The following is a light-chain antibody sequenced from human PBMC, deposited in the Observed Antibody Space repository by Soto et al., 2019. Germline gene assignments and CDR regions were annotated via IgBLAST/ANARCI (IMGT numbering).Light chain of an antibody. CDR3: QQSYSFPRP. Sequence: IQMTQSPSSLSASVGDRVTITCRASQSIANYLNWYQQKPGKAPKVLIYATSVLQGGVPSRFSGSQSGTEFTLTISSLHPEDFATYYCQQSYSFPRPFGGGTKVDIK. CDR2: ATS. J-gene: IGKJ4*01. CDR1: QSIANY. V-gene: IGKV1-39*01.